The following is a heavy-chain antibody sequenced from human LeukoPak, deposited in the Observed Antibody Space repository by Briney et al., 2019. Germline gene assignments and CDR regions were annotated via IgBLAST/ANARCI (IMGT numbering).Heavy chain of an antibody. D-gene: IGHD2-2*01. Sequence: YYADSVKGRFTISRDNAKNTLYLQMNSLRAEDTAVYYCAHGSMYQLDYWGQGTLVTVSS. V-gene: IGHV3-23*01. J-gene: IGHJ4*02. CDR3: AHGSMYQLDY.